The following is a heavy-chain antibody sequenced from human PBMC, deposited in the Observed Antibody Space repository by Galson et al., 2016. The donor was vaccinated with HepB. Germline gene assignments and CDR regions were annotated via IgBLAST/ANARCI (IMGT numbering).Heavy chain of an antibody. CDR1: GFNFRDYW. CDR2: VWYDGSRT. J-gene: IGHJ4*02. V-gene: IGHV3-33*06. CDR3: AKDFCGTLYSGSTCFCDH. Sequence: SLRLSCAASGFNFRDYWMHWVRQAPGKGLEWVGVVWYDGSRTYYPDSVKGRFTISRDNSKNTLYLQMNSLRVEDTAVYYCAKDFCGTLYSGSTCFCDHWGQGTLVTVSS. D-gene: IGHD5-12*01.